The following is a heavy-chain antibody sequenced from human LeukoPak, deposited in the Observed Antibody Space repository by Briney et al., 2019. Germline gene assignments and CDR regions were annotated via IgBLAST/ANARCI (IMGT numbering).Heavy chain of an antibody. V-gene: IGHV1-69*05. J-gene: IGHJ4*02. Sequence: GASVKVSCKASGYTFTNYAISWVRQAPGQGLEWMGRIIPIFGTANYAQKFQGRVTITTDESTSTAYMELSSLRSEDTAVYYCASDTAMDPFDYWGQGTLVTVSS. D-gene: IGHD5-18*01. CDR3: ASDTAMDPFDY. CDR2: IIPIFGTA. CDR1: GYTFTNYA.